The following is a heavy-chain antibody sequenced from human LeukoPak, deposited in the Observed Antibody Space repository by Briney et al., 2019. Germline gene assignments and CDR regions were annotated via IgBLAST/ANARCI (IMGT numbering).Heavy chain of an antibody. V-gene: IGHV4-4*02. CDR3: ARAVGGDGSGSL. CDR1: GGSISSSNW. D-gene: IGHD3-10*01. J-gene: IGHJ4*02. Sequence: SGTLSLTCAVSGGSISSSNWWSWVRQPPGKGLEWIGEIYHSGSTNYNPSLKSRVTISVLTSKNRFSLKLSSVTAADTAVYYCARAVGGDGSGSLWGPGTLVTVSS. CDR2: IYHSGST.